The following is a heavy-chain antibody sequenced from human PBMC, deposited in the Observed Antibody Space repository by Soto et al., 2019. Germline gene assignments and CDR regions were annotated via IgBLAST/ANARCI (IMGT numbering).Heavy chain of an antibody. V-gene: IGHV1-69*04. J-gene: IGHJ4*02. CDR2: IIPILGIA. CDR1: GGTFSSYT. Sequence: QVQLVHSGAEVKKPGSSVKVSCKASGGTFSSYTISWVRQSPGQGLEWMGRIIPILGIANYAQKFQGRVTITADKSTSTAYMELSSLRSEDTAVYYCAREDDCSGGSCYSSGGYDYWGQGTLVTVSS. CDR3: AREDDCSGGSCYSSGGYDY. D-gene: IGHD2-15*01.